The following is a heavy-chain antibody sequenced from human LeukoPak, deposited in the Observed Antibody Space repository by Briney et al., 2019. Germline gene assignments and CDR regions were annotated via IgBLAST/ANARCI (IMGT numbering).Heavy chain of an antibody. J-gene: IGHJ4*02. CDR1: GFTFDDYA. Sequence: GGSLRLSCAASGFTFDDYAMHWVRQAPGKGLEWVSLISGDGGSTYYADSVKGRFTISRDNSKNSLYLQMNSLRTEDTALYYCAKDFMIGPRETGYYFDYWGQGTLVTVSS. CDR2: ISGDGGST. V-gene: IGHV3-43*02. CDR3: AKDFMIGPRETGYYFDY. D-gene: IGHD3-22*01.